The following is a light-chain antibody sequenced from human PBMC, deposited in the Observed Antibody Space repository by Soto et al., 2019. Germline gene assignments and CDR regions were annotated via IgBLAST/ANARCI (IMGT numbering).Light chain of an antibody. Sequence: EVLLTQSPATLSVSPGERATLSCRASQSVSSNLAWYQQKPGQAPRLLIYGASTRATGIPARFSGSGSGTEFTLPISSLQSEDFAVYYCQQYNDWPPYRTFGQGTKVEIK. CDR2: GAS. CDR1: QSVSSN. CDR3: QQYNDWPPYRT. V-gene: IGKV3-15*01. J-gene: IGKJ1*01.